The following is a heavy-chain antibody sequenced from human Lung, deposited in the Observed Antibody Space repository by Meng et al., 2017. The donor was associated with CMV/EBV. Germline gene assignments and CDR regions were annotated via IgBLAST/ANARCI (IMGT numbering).Heavy chain of an antibody. CDR3: ARHPLGLWPVQSYFDY. CDR2: IYYSGST. CDR1: GSSSSSSYY. D-gene: IGHD6-19*01. Sequence: GSSSSSSYYWGWIRQPPGKGLEWIGSIYYSGSTYYNPSLKSRVTISVDTSKNQFSLKLSSVTAADTAVYYCARHPLGLWPVQSYFDYWGQGTLVTVSS. V-gene: IGHV4-39*01. J-gene: IGHJ4*02.